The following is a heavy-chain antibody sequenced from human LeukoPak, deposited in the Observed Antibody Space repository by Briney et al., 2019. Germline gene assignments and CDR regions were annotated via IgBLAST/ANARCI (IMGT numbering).Heavy chain of an antibody. D-gene: IGHD2-21*01. CDR2: LDSGGAT. J-gene: IGHJ3*02. CDR1: GFRFMGHY. Sequence: GSLRLSCAASGFRFMGHYMGWVRQAPQKGLEYVSVLDSGGATHYADSVKGRFSISRDNFRNTLSLQMNSLRVDDTAVYYCARELRDAFDMWGQGTRVTVS. CDR3: ARELRDAFDM. V-gene: IGHV3-53*01.